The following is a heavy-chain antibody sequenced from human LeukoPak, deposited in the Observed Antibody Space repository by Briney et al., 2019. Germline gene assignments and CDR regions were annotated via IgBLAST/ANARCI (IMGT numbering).Heavy chain of an antibody. J-gene: IGHJ4*02. CDR2: ISSSSSYI. CDR3: ARDTEWADYYDSSGYQDY. Sequence: GGSLRLSCAASGFTFSSYSMNWVRQAPGKGLEWVSSISSSSSYIYYADSVKGRFTISRDNAENSLYLQMNSLGVEDTAVYYCARDTEWADYYDSSGYQDYWGQGTLVTVSS. D-gene: IGHD3-22*01. CDR1: GFTFSSYS. V-gene: IGHV3-21*01.